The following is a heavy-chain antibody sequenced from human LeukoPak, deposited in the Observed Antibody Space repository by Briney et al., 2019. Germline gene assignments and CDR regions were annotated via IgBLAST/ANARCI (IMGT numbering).Heavy chain of an antibody. D-gene: IGHD3-3*01. CDR1: GFTFSSYW. CDR3: AIRPSRVYDFWSGYVRYYYYMDV. V-gene: IGHV3-7*03. Sequence: GGSLRLSCAASGFTFSSYWMSWVRQAPGKGLEWVANIKQDGSEKYYVDSVKGRFTISRDNAKNSLYLQMHSLRAEDTAVYYCAIRPSRVYDFWSGYVRYYYYMDVWGKGTTVTIS. J-gene: IGHJ6*03. CDR2: IKQDGSEK.